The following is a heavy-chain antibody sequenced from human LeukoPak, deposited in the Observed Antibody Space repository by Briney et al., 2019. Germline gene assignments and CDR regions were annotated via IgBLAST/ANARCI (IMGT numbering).Heavy chain of an antibody. J-gene: IGHJ4*02. V-gene: IGHV3-21*01. D-gene: IGHD2-15*01. Sequence: PGGSLRLSCAASGFTFSSYSVNWVRQAPGKGLEWVSSISSSSSYIYYADSVKGRFTISRDNAKNSLYLQMNSLRAEDTAVYYCARGSAKYCSGGSCYSAGDYWGQGTLVTVSS. CDR1: GFTFSSYS. CDR3: ARGSAKYCSGGSCYSAGDY. CDR2: ISSSSSYI.